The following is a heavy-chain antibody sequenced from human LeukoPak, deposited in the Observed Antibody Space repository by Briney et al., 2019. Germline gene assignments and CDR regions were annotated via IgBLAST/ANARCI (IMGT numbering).Heavy chain of an antibody. V-gene: IGHV3-48*03. J-gene: IGHJ4*02. D-gene: IGHD4-17*01. CDR3: ARDRDYGDYEGGDY. Sequence: SGGSLRLSCAPCGFTFSSYEMNWVRQAPGKGLEWVSYISSSGSTIYYADSVKGRFTVSRDNAKNSLYLQMNSLRAEDTAVYYCARDRDYGDYEGGDYWGQGTLVTVSS. CDR2: ISSSGSTI. CDR1: GFTFSSYE.